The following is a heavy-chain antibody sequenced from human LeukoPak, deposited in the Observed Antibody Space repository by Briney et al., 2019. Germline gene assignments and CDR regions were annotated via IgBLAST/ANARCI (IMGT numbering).Heavy chain of an antibody. CDR1: GGTFSSYA. V-gene: IGHV1-69*05. CDR3: ARARTASIVVVPAATWFDP. D-gene: IGHD2-2*01. J-gene: IGHJ5*02. CDR2: IIPIFGTA. Sequence: ASVKASCKASGGTFSSYAISWVRQAPGQGLEWMGGIIPIFGTANYAQKSQGRVTITTDESTSTAYMELSSLRSEDTAVYYCARARTASIVVVPAATWFDPWGQGTLVTVSS.